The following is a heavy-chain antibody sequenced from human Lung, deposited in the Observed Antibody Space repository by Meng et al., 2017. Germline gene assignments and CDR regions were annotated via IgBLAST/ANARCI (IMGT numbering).Heavy chain of an antibody. D-gene: IGHD6-19*01. CDR1: GDSVSSNSAA. Sequence: QVHLQQSAPGLVKPWRTLSPTWAISGDSVSSNSAAWNWIRQPPSRGLEWLGRTYYSAKWYNGPAVSMRSRITINPDTSKNQFSLQLNSVTPEDTAVYSCAGSQQWLDSWGQGTLVTVSS. CDR3: AGSQQWLDS. CDR2: TYYSAKWYN. J-gene: IGHJ4*02. V-gene: IGHV6-1*01.